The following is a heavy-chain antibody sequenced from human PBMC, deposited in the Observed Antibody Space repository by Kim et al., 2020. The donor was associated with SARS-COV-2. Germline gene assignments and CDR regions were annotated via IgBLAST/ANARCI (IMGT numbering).Heavy chain of an antibody. Sequence: SETLSLTCTVSGGSISSSNWWSCLRQPPGKLQWCVEDIYHGGSTNYNPSLKRRVTIAEDKSKNQFSLKQCSVTAAGTAVYYCARATDSGYDYYSSGVGAFDIWGPGTLCTVSS. CDR2: IYHGGST. D-gene: IGHD5-12*01. CDR3: ARATDSGYDYYSSGVGAFDI. CDR1: GGSISSSNW. J-gene: IGHJ3*02. V-gene: IGHV4-4*02.